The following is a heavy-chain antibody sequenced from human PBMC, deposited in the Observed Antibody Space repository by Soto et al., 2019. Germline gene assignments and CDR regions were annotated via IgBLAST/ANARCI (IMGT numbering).Heavy chain of an antibody. J-gene: IGHJ5*02. CDR2: FVPMFGSA. V-gene: IGHV1-69*01. CDR1: GTTFDSFT. CDR3: AREDDTTGHYSWFDP. Sequence: QVQLVQSGPALKIPRSSVKVSCKPSGTTFDSFTFSWVRQAPGQGLEWMGGFVPMFGSASIAQRFQGRVMITADAATGTGYMELSDLRSEDSAIYYCAREDDTTGHYSWFDPWGPGTLVTVSS. D-gene: IGHD3-9*01.